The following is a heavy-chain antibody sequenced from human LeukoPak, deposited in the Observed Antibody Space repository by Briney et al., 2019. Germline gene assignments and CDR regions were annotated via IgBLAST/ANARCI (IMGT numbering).Heavy chain of an antibody. CDR1: GGSISSYY. D-gene: IGHD5-12*01. CDR3: ARGLRSGVAFDI. CDR2: IYTSGST. J-gene: IGHJ3*02. Sequence: PSETLSLTCTVSGGSISSYYWSWIRQPAGKGLEWIGRIYTSGSTNYNPSLKRRVTISVDTSKNQFSLKLSSVTAADTAVYYCARGLRSGVAFDIWGQGTMVTVSS. V-gene: IGHV4-4*07.